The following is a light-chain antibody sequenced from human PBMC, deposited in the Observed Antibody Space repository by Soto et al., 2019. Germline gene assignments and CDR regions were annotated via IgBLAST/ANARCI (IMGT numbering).Light chain of an antibody. V-gene: IGKV3-20*01. CDR2: GAF. J-gene: IGKJ3*01. CDR3: QQYGRSPFT. CDR1: QRVSSNN. Sequence: IVLTQSPDTLYLSPGERATLACRASQRVSSNNLAWYQQRPGQAPRVVIYGAFTRATGIPERFSGSGSGTDVTLTISRLESEDFGVDYCQQYGRSPFTFGPGTKVDIK.